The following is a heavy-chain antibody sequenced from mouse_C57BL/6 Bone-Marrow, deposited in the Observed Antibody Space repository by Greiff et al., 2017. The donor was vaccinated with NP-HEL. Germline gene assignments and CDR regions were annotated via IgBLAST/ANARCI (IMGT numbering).Heavy chain of an antibody. CDR1: GFKIKNTY. CDR3: ASYYCGSSPYYFDY. D-gene: IGHD1-1*01. CDR2: IDPANGNT. Sequence: VQLQQSVAELVRPGASVKLSCTASGFKIKNTYMHWVKQRPEQGLEWIGRIDPANGNTKYAPKFQGKATITADTSSNTAYLQLSSLTSEDTAIYYCASYYCGSSPYYFDYWGQGTTLTVSS. V-gene: IGHV14-3*01. J-gene: IGHJ2*01.